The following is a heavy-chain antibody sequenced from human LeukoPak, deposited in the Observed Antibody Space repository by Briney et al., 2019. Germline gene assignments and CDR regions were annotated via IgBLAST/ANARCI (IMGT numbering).Heavy chain of an antibody. J-gene: IGHJ6*02. CDR1: GFIFENYW. CDR2: IKKEDGSEK. V-gene: IGHV3-7*03. Sequence: GGSLRLSCAASGFIFENYWMSWVRQAPGKGLEWVANIKKEDGSEKYYVDSVKGRFTISRDNAKNSLFLQMNSPRAEDTAIYYCSIAYGLDVWGQGTTVTVSS. CDR3: SIAYGLDV.